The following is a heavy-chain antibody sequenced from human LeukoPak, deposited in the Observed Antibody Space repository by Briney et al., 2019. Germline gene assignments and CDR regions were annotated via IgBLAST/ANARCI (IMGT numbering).Heavy chain of an antibody. V-gene: IGHV3-23*01. CDR1: GFTFSNYA. D-gene: IGHD6-13*01. J-gene: IGHJ5*02. CDR2: ITGNGGGS. CDR3: AKGRGPGTVDWFDP. Sequence: GGSLRLSCVASGFTFSNYAMMWVRQAPGKGLEWISSITGNGGGSFYAASVRGRFTFFRDNSRDTSYLQMDSLRAEDTAIYYCAKGRGPGTVDWFDPWGQGTLVTVSS.